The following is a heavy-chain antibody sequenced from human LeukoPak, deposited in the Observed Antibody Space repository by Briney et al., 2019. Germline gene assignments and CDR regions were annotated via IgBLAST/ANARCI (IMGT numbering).Heavy chain of an antibody. CDR1: GGSINSYY. CDR3: ARHPRQAAFDI. J-gene: IGHJ3*02. Sequence: SETLSLTCTVSGGSINSYYWSWIRQPPGKGLEWIGYIYYSGSTNYNPSLKSRVTISVDTSKNQFSLKLSSVTAADTAVYYCARHPRQAAFDIWGQGTMVTVSS. D-gene: IGHD6-6*01. V-gene: IGHV4-59*08. CDR2: IYYSGST.